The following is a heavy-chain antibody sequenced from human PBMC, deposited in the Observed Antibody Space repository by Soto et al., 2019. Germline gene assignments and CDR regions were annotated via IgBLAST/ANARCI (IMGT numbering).Heavy chain of an antibody. J-gene: IGHJ6*02. Sequence: QVQLVESGGGLVEPGGSLRLSCATSGFTFSDHYMSWIRQAPGKGLAWVAYISGSGFTIYNADSVKGRFTISRDNAKNSVALQMDSLRAEDTAVYYCARNTLSAAGSDNYGFDAWGRGTTVAVSS. CDR3: ARNTLSAAGSDNYGFDA. D-gene: IGHD6-13*01. V-gene: IGHV3-11*01. CDR1: GFTFSDHY. CDR2: ISGSGFTI.